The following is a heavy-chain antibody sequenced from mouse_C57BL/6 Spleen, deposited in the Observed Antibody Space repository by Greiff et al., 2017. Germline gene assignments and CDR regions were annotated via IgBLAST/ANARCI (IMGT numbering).Heavy chain of an antibody. D-gene: IGHD2-4*01. CDR1: GYTFTDYE. Sequence: QVQLQQSGAELVRPGASVTLSCKASGYTFTDYEMHWVKQTPVHGLEWIGAIDPETGGTAYNQKFKGKAILTADKSSSTAYMELRSLTSEDSAVYYCTRRKPFYYDYDGFAYWGQGTLVTVSA. J-gene: IGHJ3*01. CDR2: IDPETGGT. CDR3: TRRKPFYYDYDGFAY. V-gene: IGHV1-15*01.